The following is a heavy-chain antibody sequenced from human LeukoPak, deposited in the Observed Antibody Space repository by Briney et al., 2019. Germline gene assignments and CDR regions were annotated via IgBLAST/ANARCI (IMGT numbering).Heavy chain of an antibody. CDR2: IYSGGTT. D-gene: IGHD2-2*01. V-gene: IGHV3-66*01. J-gene: IGHJ3*02. CDR1: GLIVSGDY. CDR3: ASGDYCSVTSCPELDVFDI. Sequence: PGGSLRLSCAASGLIVSGDYMSWVRQAPGKGLEWVSVIYSGGTTYYADSVKGRFTISRDNSKNTWYLQMNSLRVEDTAVYYCASGDYCSVTSCPELDVFDIWGQGTMVTVSS.